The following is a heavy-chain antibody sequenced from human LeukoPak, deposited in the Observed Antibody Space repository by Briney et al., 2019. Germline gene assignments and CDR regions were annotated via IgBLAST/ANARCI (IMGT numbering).Heavy chain of an antibody. CDR2: IYTSGST. CDR1: GGSISSYY. CDR3: AREATLPAASGFDY. J-gene: IGHJ4*02. Sequence: SETLSLTCTVSGGSISSYYWSWIRQPAGKGLEWIGRIYTSGSTNYNPSLKSRVTTSVDTSKNQFSLKLSSVTAADTAVYYCAREATLPAASGFDYWGQGTLVTVSS. D-gene: IGHD2-2*01. V-gene: IGHV4-4*07.